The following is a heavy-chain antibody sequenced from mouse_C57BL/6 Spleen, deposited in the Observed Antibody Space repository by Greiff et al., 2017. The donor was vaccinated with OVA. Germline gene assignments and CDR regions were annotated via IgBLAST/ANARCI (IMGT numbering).Heavy chain of an antibody. J-gene: IGHJ4*01. CDR1: GFNIKNTY. D-gene: IGHD2-4*01. CDR2: IDPANGNT. Sequence: EVKLQQSVAELVRPGASVKLSCTASGFNIKNTYMHWVKQRPEQGLEWIGRIDPANGNTKYAPKFQGKATITADTSSNTAYLQLSSLTSEDTAIYYCASLYDYDGIYYAMDYWGQGTSVTVSS. CDR3: ASLYDYDGIYYAMDY. V-gene: IGHV14-3*01.